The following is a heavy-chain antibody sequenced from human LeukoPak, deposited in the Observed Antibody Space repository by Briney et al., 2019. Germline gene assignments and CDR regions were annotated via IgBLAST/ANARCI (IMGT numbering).Heavy chain of an antibody. CDR2: INWNGDST. CDR1: GFSFDDYG. D-gene: IGHD6-13*01. Sequence: GGSLRLSCAASGFSFDDYGLTWVRQAPGKGLEWVSGINWNGDSTDYADSVKGRFTISRDNAKNSLYLQMNSLRAEDTAVYYCARASSSISDYWGQGTLVTVSS. J-gene: IGHJ4*02. CDR3: ARASSSISDY. V-gene: IGHV3-20*04.